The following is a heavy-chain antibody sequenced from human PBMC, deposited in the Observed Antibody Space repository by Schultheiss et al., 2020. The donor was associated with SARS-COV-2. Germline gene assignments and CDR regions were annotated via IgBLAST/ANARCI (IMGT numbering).Heavy chain of an antibody. V-gene: IGHV3-74*03. CDR3: ARVLEYQLLFDYYYYGMDV. Sequence: GGSLRLSCAASGFTFSSYDMHWVRQAPGKGLVWVSRISGDGSDTTYADSVKGRFTISRDNAKNTLYLQMNSLRAEDTAVYYCARVLEYQLLFDYYYYGMDVWGQGTTVTVSS. CDR1: GFTFSSYD. J-gene: IGHJ6*02. CDR2: ISGDGSDT. D-gene: IGHD2-2*01.